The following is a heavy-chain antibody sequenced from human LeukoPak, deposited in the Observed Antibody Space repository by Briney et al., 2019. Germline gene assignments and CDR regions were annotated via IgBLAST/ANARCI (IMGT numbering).Heavy chain of an antibody. V-gene: IGHV3-23*01. CDR1: GFTFSSYA. D-gene: IGHD3-10*01. J-gene: IGHJ4*02. CDR2: ISGSGGST. Sequence: GGSLRLSCAASGFTFSSYAMSWVRQAPGKGLEWVSAISGSGGSTYYADSVKGRFTISRDNSKNTLYLQMNSLRAEDTAVYYCAKDLGNYYGSGSYYNDYALDYWGQGTLVTVSS. CDR3: AKDLGNYYGSGSYYNDYALDY.